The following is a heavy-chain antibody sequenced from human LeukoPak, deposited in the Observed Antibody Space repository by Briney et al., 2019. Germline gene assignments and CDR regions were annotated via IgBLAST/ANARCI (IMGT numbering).Heavy chain of an antibody. V-gene: IGHV4-39*07. J-gene: IGHJ3*02. CDR3: ARGGYSSSWLDAFDI. Sequence: SETLSLTCTVSGGSISSSSYYWGWIRQPPGKGLEWIGSIYYSGSTYYNPSLKSRVTISVDTSKNQFSLKLSSVTAADTAVYYCARGGYSSSWLDAFDIWGQGTMVTVSS. D-gene: IGHD6-13*01. CDR2: IYYSGST. CDR1: GGSISSSSYY.